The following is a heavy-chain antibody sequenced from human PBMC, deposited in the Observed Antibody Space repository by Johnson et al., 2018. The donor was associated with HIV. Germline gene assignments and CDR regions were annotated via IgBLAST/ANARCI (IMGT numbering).Heavy chain of an antibody. CDR2: ISYDGSNK. CDR3: AREGTLGAFDI. CDR1: GFTFSSYW. Sequence: QVQLVESGGGLVQPGRSLRLSCAASGFTFSSYWMSWVRQAPGKGLEWVAVISYDGSNKYYADSVKGRFIISRDNSKNTLYLQMNSLRAEDTAVYYCAREGTLGAFDIWGQGTMVTVSS. J-gene: IGHJ3*02. V-gene: IGHV3-30-3*01. D-gene: IGHD1-1*01.